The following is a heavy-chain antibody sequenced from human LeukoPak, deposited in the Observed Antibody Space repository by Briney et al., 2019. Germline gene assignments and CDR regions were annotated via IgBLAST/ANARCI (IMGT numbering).Heavy chain of an antibody. CDR2: IYTSGST. Sequence: SETLSLTCTVSGSISGYYWSWIRQPPGKGLEWIGYIYTSGSTNYNPSLESRVTIPVDTSENQFSLDLSSVTAADTAVYYCARQKCTSTSCLTKNAFDIWGQGTMVTVSS. V-gene: IGHV4-4*09. D-gene: IGHD2-2*01. CDR1: GSISGYY. J-gene: IGHJ3*02. CDR3: ARQKCTSTSCLTKNAFDI.